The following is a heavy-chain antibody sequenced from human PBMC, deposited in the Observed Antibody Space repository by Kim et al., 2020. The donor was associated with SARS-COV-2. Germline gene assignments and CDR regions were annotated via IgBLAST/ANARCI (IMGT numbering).Heavy chain of an antibody. CDR2: INHSGST. CDR1: GGSFSGYY. CDR3: ARGSSVLLWFGEPQDWFDP. D-gene: IGHD3-10*01. V-gene: IGHV4-34*01. J-gene: IGHJ5*02. Sequence: SETLSLTCAVYGGSFSGYYWSWIRQPPGKGLEWIGEINHSGSTNYNPSLKSRVTISVDTSKNQFSLKLSSVTAADTAVYYCARGSSVLLWFGEPQDWFDPWGQGTLVTVSS.